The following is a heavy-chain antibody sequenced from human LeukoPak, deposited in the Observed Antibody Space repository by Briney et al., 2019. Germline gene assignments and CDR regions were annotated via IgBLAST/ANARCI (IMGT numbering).Heavy chain of an antibody. CDR1: GFTVSSNY. J-gene: IGHJ6*02. CDR2: ISGSGGST. D-gene: IGHD3-9*01. CDR3: AKDVLRYFDWLPRRGDGMDV. Sequence: GGSLRLSCAASGFTVSSNYMSWVRHAPGKGLEWVSAISGSGGSTYYADSVKGRFTISRDNSKNTLYLQMNSLRAEDTAVYYCAKDVLRYFDWLPRRGDGMDVWGQGTTVTVSS. V-gene: IGHV3-23*01.